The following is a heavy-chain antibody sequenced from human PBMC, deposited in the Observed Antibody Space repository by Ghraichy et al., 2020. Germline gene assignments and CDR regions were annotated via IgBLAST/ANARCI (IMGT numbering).Heavy chain of an antibody. CDR3: ARDQGSSCPGGCVAFDI. V-gene: IGHV4-30-4*01. Sequence: SQTLSLTCTVSGGSISSGDYYWSWIRQPPGKGLEWIGYIYYSGSTYYNPSLKSRVTISVDTSKNQFSLKLSSVTAADTAVYYCARDQGSSCPGGCVAFDIWGQGTMSPSLQ. D-gene: IGHD2-8*01. CDR2: IYYSGST. CDR1: GGSISSGDYY. J-gene: IGHJ3*02.